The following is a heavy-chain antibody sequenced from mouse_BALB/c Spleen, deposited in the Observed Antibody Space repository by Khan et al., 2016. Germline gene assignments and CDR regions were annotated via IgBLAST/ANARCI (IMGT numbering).Heavy chain of an antibody. Sequence: EVQLVESGPGLVKPSQSLSLTCSVTGYSITSGYYWNWIRQFPGNKLEWMGYISYDGSNNYNPSLKNRISITRDTSKNQFFLKLNSVTTEDTATYCCAGDSYYFDYWGQGTTLTVSS. CDR2: ISYDGSN. J-gene: IGHJ2*01. CDR3: AGDSYYFDY. V-gene: IGHV3-6*02. CDR1: GYSITSGYY.